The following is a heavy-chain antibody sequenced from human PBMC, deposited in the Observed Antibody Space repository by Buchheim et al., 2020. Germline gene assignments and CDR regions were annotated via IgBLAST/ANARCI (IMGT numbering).Heavy chain of an antibody. V-gene: IGHV5-51*01. Sequence: EVQLVQSGAEVKRPGESLKISCQGSGYSFTGACIAWVRQMPGKGLEWMGNIYPGDSYTAYNPSFQGQVTMSVDKSIRTAYLQWYSLKASDSAVYYCARRVRDSSGYNFDFWGQGTL. J-gene: IGHJ4*02. CDR1: GYSFTGAC. D-gene: IGHD5-18*01. CDR3: ARRVRDSSGYNFDF. CDR2: IYPGDSYT.